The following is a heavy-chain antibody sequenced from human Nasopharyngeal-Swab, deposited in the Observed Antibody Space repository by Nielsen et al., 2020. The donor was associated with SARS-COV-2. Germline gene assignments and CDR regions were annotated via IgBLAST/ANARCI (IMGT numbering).Heavy chain of an antibody. CDR3: ARENIEVVPAATYYYGMDV. J-gene: IGHJ6*02. V-gene: IGHV1-18*01. CDR2: ISAYNGNT. CDR1: GYTFTSYG. D-gene: IGHD2-2*01. Sequence: ASVKVSCKASGYTFTSYGISWVRQAPGQGLEWMGWISAYNGNTNYAQKLQGRVTMTTDTSTSTAYMELRSLRSDDTAVYYCARENIEVVPAATYYYGMDVWGQGTTVTVSS.